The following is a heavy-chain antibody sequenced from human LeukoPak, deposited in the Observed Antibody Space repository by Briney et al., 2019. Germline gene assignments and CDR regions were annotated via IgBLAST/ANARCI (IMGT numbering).Heavy chain of an antibody. CDR1: ADSFSSHY. J-gene: IGHJ3*02. D-gene: IGHD4-17*01. CDR2: ISYIGST. V-gene: IGHV4-59*11. CDR3: ARDLVTVTKGFDI. Sequence: PSETLSLTCAVSADSFSSHYWTWIRQPPGKGPEWIGYISYIGSTNYNPSLKGRVTISIDTSKNQFSLKLSSVTAADTAVYYCARDLVTVTKGFDIWGQGTMVSVSS.